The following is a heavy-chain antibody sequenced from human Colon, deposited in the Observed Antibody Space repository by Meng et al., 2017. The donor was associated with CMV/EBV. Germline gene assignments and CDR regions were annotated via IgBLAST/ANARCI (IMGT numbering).Heavy chain of an antibody. Sequence: GESLKISCAGSGFTFSSYALSWVRQAPGKGLEWVSAISGSGSSTYYANSVKGRVTISRDNSKNTLYLQMHSLRAEDTALYYCAKATDFASWGQGTPVTVSS. CDR3: AKATDFAS. CDR1: GFTFSSYA. J-gene: IGHJ4*02. V-gene: IGHV3-23*01. CDR2: ISGSGSST. D-gene: IGHD2-21*01.